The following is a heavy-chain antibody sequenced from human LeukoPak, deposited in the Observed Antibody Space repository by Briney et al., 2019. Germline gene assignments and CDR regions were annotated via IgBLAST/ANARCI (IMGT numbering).Heavy chain of an antibody. CDR2: IYYSGST. J-gene: IGHJ4*02. Sequence: SETLSLTCTISGGSISSYYWSWIRQPPGKGLEWIGYIYYSGSTNYNPSLKSRVTISVDTSKNQFSLNLSSVTAADTAVYYCARGGAGQQLARYEYWGQGTLVTVSS. CDR3: ARGGAGQQLARYEY. V-gene: IGHV4-59*01. D-gene: IGHD6-13*01. CDR1: GGSISSYY.